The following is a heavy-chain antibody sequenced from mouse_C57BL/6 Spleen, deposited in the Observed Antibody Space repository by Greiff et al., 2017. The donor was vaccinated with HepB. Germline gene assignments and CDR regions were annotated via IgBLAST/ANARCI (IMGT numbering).Heavy chain of an antibody. J-gene: IGHJ3*01. CDR3: ARPDYDGYSPFAY. CDR2: FHPYNDDT. CDR1: GYTFTTYP. V-gene: IGHV1-47*01. D-gene: IGHD2-3*01. Sequence: VKLQESGAELVKPGASVKMSCKASGYTFTTYPIEWMKQNHGKSLEWIGNFHPYNDDTKYNEKFKGKATLTVENSSSTVYLELSRLTSDDSAVYYCARPDYDGYSPFAYWGQGTLVTVSA.